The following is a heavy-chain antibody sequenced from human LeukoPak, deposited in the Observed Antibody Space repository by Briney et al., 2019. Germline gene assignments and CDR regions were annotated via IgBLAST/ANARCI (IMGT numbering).Heavy chain of an antibody. CDR1: GFTFSSYA. J-gene: IGHJ4*02. D-gene: IGHD4-17*01. CDR2: ISYDGSNK. V-gene: IGHV3-30*14. Sequence: PGRSLRLSCAASGFTFSSYAMHWVRQAPGKGLEWVAVISYDGSNKYYADSLKGRFTISRDNFKNTLYLQMNSLRAEDTAVYYCARRGYGDYAPFDYWGQGTLVTVSS. CDR3: ARRGYGDYAPFDY.